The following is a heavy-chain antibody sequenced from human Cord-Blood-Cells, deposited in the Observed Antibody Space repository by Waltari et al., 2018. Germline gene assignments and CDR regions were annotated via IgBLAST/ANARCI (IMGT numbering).Heavy chain of an antibody. Sequence: EVQLVESGGGLIQPGGSLRLSCADSGFTVSSNYMSWVRQAPGKGLEWVSVIYSGGSTYYADSVKGRFTISRDNAKNTLYLQMNSLRAEDTAVYYCASGNIVLMGTGGFDYWGQGTLVTVSS. CDR1: GFTVSSNY. J-gene: IGHJ4*02. CDR3: ASGNIVLMGTGGFDY. CDR2: IYSGGST. D-gene: IGHD2-8*01. V-gene: IGHV3-53*01.